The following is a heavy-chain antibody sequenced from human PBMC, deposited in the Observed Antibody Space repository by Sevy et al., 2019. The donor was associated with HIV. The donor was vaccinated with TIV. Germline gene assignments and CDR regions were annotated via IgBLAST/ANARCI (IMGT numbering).Heavy chain of an antibody. CDR2: IKQDGSEK. V-gene: IGHV3-7*01. Sequence: GGSLRLSCAASGFIFGTYAMSWVRQAPGKGLEWVANIKQDGSEKYYVDSVKGRFTISRDNAKNSLYLQMNSLRAEDTAVYYCARSGGSYDYGMDVWGQGTTVTVSS. CDR3: ARSGGSYDYGMDV. CDR1: GFIFGTYA. J-gene: IGHJ6*02. D-gene: IGHD1-26*01.